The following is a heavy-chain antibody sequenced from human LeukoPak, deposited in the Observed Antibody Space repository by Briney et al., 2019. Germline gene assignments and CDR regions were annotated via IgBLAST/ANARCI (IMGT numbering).Heavy chain of an antibody. Sequence: SETLSLTCTVSGGSISSSSYYWGWIRQPPGKGLEWIGSIYYSGGTYYNPSLKSRATISVDTSKNQFSLKLSSVTAADTAVYYCATNYYGSGTSVFFDYWGQGTLVTVS. J-gene: IGHJ4*02. CDR3: ATNYYGSGTSVFFDY. CDR1: GGSISSSSYY. CDR2: IYYSGGT. V-gene: IGHV4-39*01. D-gene: IGHD3-10*01.